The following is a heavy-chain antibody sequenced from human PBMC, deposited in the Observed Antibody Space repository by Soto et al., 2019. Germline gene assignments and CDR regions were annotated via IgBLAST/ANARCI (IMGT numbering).Heavy chain of an antibody. CDR3: AAGSHSVSSGSSWTL. Sequence: GGSLRLSCAASGFTFSSYGMHWVLQAPGKGLEWVAVIWYDGSNKYYADSVKGRFTISRDNSKNTLYLQMNSLRAEDTAVYYCAAGSHSVSSGSSWTLWGQGTLVTVSS. V-gene: IGHV3-33*01. J-gene: IGHJ4*02. D-gene: IGHD6-13*01. CDR2: IWYDGSNK. CDR1: GFTFSSYG.